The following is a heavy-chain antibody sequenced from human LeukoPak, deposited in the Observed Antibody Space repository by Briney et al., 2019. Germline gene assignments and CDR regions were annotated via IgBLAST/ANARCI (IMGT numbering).Heavy chain of an antibody. Sequence: GGSLRLSCAASGFTFSSYAMSWVRQAPGKGLEWVSAISGSGGSTYYADSVKGRFTISRDNSKNTLYLQMNGLRAEDTAVYYCAKAGYYDFWSGYYADYWGQGTLVTVSS. CDR1: GFTFSSYA. J-gene: IGHJ4*02. CDR2: ISGSGGST. CDR3: AKAGYYDFWSGYYADY. V-gene: IGHV3-23*01. D-gene: IGHD3-3*01.